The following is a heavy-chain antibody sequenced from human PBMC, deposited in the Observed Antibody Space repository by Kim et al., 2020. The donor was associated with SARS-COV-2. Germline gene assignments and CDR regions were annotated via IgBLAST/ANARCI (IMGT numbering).Heavy chain of an antibody. D-gene: IGHD3-22*01. CDR2: IWFDGTNK. J-gene: IGHJ5*02. Sequence: GGSLRLSCAASGFTFSSYGMHWVRQVPGKGLEWVALIWFDGTNKYYGDSVKGRYTISRDNSKNTLYLQMHSMSAEDTAVYYCARDWDSSTYGWIDPWGQGNLVTVSS. CDR1: GFTFSSYG. CDR3: ARDWDSSTYGWIDP. V-gene: IGHV3-33*01.